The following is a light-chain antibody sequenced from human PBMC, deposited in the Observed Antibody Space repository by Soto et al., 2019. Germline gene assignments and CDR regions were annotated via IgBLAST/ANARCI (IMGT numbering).Light chain of an antibody. Sequence: DIVMTQTPLSLSVTPGQPASISCKSSQSLLHXXXKTXLYWYLQKPGQPPQLLIYEVSNRFSGVPDXFXGSGSGTDXXXXISXXEAEDVGVYYCMQSIQLPLTFGGGTKVEIK. V-gene: IGKV2D-29*01. CDR1: QSLLHXXXKTX. CDR3: MQSIQLPLT. J-gene: IGKJ4*01. CDR2: EVS.